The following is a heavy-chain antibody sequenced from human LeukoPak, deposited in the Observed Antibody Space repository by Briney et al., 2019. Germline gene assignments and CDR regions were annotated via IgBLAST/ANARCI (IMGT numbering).Heavy chain of an antibody. CDR3: AKSAERPDFDWLSYFDH. D-gene: IGHD3-9*01. CDR2: ISGGGGRT. Sequence: PGGSLRLSCAASGFTFSSYAMNWVRQAPGKGLEWVSAISGGGGRTYYVDSVKGRFTISRDNSENTLYLEMNSLRAEDTAVYYCAKSAERPDFDWLSYFDHWGQGTLVTVSS. V-gene: IGHV3-23*01. J-gene: IGHJ4*02. CDR1: GFTFSSYA.